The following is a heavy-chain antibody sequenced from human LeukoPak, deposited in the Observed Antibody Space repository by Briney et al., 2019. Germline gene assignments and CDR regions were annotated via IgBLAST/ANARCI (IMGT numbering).Heavy chain of an antibody. D-gene: IGHD3-22*01. J-gene: IGHJ4*02. CDR3: ARAPRVWYYDSSGYYYY. Sequence: ASVKVSCKASGYTFTGYYMHWVRQAPGQGLEWMGRINPNSGGTNYAQKFQGRVTMTRDTSISTAYMELSRLRSDDTAVYYCARAPRVWYYDSSGYYYYWGQGTLVTVSS. CDR2: INPNSGGT. CDR1: GYTFTGYY. V-gene: IGHV1-2*06.